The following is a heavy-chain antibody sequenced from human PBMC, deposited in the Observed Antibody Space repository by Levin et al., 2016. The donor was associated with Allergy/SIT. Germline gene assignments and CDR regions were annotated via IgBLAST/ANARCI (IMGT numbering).Heavy chain of an antibody. CDR3: ATVGYCSSTSCPHYYYGMDV. CDR2: FDPEDGET. D-gene: IGHD2-2*01. Sequence: WVRQAPGQGLEWMGGFDPEDGETIYAQKFQGRVTMTEDTSTDTAYMELSSLRSEDTAVYYCATVGYCSSTSCPHYYYGMDVWGQGTTVTVSS. J-gene: IGHJ6*02. V-gene: IGHV1-24*01.